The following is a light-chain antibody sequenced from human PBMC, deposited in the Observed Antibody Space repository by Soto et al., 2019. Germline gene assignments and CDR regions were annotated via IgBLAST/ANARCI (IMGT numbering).Light chain of an antibody. CDR1: ESISNW. V-gene: IGKV1-5*03. CDR3: QQYTTYPLT. Sequence: DIQMTQSPSSLSASVGDRVTITCRASESISNWLAWYQQKPGKAHKLLIFKASNLERGVPSRFSGSGSGTDFTLTISSLRPDDFATYSCQQYTTYPLTFGGGTKVEIK. J-gene: IGKJ4*01. CDR2: KAS.